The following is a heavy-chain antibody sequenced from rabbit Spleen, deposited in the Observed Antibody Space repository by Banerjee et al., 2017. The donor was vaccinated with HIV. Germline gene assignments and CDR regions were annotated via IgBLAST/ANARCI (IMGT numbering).Heavy chain of an antibody. CDR1: GVSFSFCSY. J-gene: IGHJ6*01. CDR3: ARDTSSSFSSYGMDL. V-gene: IGHV1S45*01. Sequence: QEQLEESGGGLVKPGASLTLTCTASGVSFSFCSYICWVRQAPGKGLEWIACIEVGSSGFTYFATWAKGRFTISKTSSTSVTLQVTRLTAADTATYFCARDTSSSFSSYGMDLWGPGTLVTVS. CDR2: IEVGSSGFT. D-gene: IGHD1-1*01.